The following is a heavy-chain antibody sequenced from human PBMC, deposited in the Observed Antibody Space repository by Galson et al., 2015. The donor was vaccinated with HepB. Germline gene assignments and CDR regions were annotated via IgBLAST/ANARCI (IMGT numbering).Heavy chain of an antibody. V-gene: IGHV6-1*01. D-gene: IGHD6-25*01. CDR3: ARETAAGDFDY. Sequence: CAISGDSVSSNSVTWNWIRQSPSRGLEWLGRTYYRSEWYNDYAVSVKGRITINPDTSKSQFSLQLNSVTPEDTAVYYCARETAAGDFDYWGQGTLVTVSS. CDR2: TYYRSEWYN. J-gene: IGHJ4*02. CDR1: GDSVSSNSVT.